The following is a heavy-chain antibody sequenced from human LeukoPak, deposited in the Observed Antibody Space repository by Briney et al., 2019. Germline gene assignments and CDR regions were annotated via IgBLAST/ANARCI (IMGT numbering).Heavy chain of an antibody. V-gene: IGHV3-48*03. CDR3: VMDMDV. CDR1: GFTFSNYE. J-gene: IGHJ6*02. Sequence: GGSLRLSCAASGFTFSNYEINWVRQAPGRGLEWISYISGSGSTIYYADSVKGRFTITRDNAKKSLYLQMNSLRAEDTAVYYCVMDMDVWGQGTTVTVSS. CDR2: ISGSGSTI.